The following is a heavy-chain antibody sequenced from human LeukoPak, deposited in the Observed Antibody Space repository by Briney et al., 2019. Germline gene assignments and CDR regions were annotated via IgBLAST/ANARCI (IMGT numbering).Heavy chain of an antibody. CDR3: ARDLVVATISPWFDP. Sequence: SETLSLTCTVSGGSISSYYWSWIRQPAGKGLEWIGRIYTSGSTNYNPSLKSRVTMSVDTSKNQFSLKLSSVTAADTAVYYCARDLVVATISPWFDPWGQGTLVTVSS. J-gene: IGHJ5*02. CDR1: GGSISSYY. V-gene: IGHV4-4*07. CDR2: IYTSGST. D-gene: IGHD5-12*01.